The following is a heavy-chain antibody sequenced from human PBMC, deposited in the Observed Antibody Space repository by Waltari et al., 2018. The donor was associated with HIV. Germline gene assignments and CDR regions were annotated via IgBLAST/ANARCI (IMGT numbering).Heavy chain of an antibody. D-gene: IGHD2-21*02. Sequence: QVQLVQSGAEVKKPGASVKVSCKASGYTFTSYDINWVRQDTGQGLEWMGWMNPNSGNTGYAQKFQGRVTMTRNTSISTAYMELSSLRSEDTAVYYCASRSVVTPRYYYYYGMDVWGQGTTVTVSS. V-gene: IGHV1-8*01. J-gene: IGHJ6*02. CDR1: GYTFTSYD. CDR3: ASRSVVTPRYYYYYGMDV. CDR2: MNPNSGNT.